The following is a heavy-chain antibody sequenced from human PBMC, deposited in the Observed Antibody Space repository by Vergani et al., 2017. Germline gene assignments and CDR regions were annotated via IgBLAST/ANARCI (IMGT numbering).Heavy chain of an antibody. CDR1: GGSISSGGYS. V-gene: IGHV4-30-2*01. CDR3: ARDLGGGPPDYYYYMDV. J-gene: IGHJ6*03. Sequence: QLQLQESASGLVKPSQTLSLTCAVSGGSISSGGYSWSWIRQPPGKGLEWIGYSYHSGSTYYNPSLKSRVTISVDRSKNQFSLKLSSVTAAGTAVYYGARDLGGGPPDYYYYMDVWGKGP. D-gene: IGHD3-16*01. CDR2: SYHSGST.